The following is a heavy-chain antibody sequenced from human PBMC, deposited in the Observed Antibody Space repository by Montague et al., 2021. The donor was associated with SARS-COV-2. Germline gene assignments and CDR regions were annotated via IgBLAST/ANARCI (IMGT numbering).Heavy chain of an antibody. CDR2: ISAGGGA. J-gene: IGHJ4*02. CDR3: ARGVVAAPSVVDY. D-gene: IGHD2-15*01. Sequence: SETLSLTCTVSGDSITYFYWNWIRQPAGNGLEWIGRISAGGGANYNPSLESRVTMSMDTSKRQLSLKLNSVTAEDTAVYYCARGVVAAPSVVDYWSRGTLVTVSS. V-gene: IGHV4-4*07. CDR1: GDSITYFY.